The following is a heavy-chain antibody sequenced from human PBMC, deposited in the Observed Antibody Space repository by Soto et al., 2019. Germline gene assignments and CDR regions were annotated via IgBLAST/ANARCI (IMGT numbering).Heavy chain of an antibody. CDR2: INPNSGGT. Sequence: ALVKVSCKASGYTFTGYYMHWVRQAPGQGLEWMGWINPNSGGTNYAQKFQGRVTMTRDTSISTAYMELSRLRSGDTAVYYCAREPATAKPEGVDFWGQGTLVTVSS. V-gene: IGHV1-2*02. CDR1: GYTFTGYY. CDR3: AREPATAKPEGVDF. D-gene: IGHD1-1*01. J-gene: IGHJ4*02.